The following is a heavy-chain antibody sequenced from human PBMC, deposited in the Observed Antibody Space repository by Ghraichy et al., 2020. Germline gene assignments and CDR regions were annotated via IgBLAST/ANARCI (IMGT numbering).Heavy chain of an antibody. CDR2: IYPGDSDT. CDR3: ARRPIVATKPFDY. CDR1: GYSFTSYW. Sequence: GESLNISCKGSGYSFTSYWIGWVRQMPGKGLEWMGIIYPGDSDTRYSPSFQGQVTIPADKSISTAYLQWSSLKASDTAMYYCARRPIVATKPFDYWGQGTLVTVSS. D-gene: IGHD5-12*01. V-gene: IGHV5-51*01. J-gene: IGHJ4*02.